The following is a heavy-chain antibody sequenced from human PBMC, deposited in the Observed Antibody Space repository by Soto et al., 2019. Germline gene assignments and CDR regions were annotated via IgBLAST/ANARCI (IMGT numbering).Heavy chain of an antibody. CDR3: AKEWSSGMDV. J-gene: IGHJ6*02. D-gene: IGHD2-15*01. CDR1: GFTFSSYS. Sequence: EVQLLESGGGLVQPGESLRLSCSASGFTFSSYSMSWVHQAPGKGLEWVSSISGSAGTTYYADSVKGHFTISRDNSKSTLYLQMKSLRAEDTAVYYCAKEWSSGMDVWGQGTTVTVSS. CDR2: ISGSAGTT. V-gene: IGHV3-23*01.